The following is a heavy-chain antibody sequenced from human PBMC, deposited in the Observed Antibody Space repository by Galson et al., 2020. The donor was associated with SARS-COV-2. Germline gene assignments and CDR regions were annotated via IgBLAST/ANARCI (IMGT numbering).Heavy chain of an antibody. J-gene: IGHJ6*02. Sequence: GGSLRLSCAASGFTFSSYGMHWVRQAPGKGLEWVAVISYDGSNKYYADSVKGRFTISRDNSKNTLYLQMNSLRAEDTAVYYCAKTHLDGYNHWGIFYYYGMDVWGQGTTVTVSS. CDR1: GFTFSSYG. CDR2: ISYDGSNK. D-gene: IGHD3-16*01. CDR3: AKTHLDGYNHWGIFYYYGMDV. V-gene: IGHV3-30*18.